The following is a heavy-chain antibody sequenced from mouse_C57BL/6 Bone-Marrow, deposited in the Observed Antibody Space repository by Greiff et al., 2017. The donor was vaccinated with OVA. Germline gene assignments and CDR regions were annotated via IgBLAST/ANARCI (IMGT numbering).Heavy chain of an antibody. CDR3: TSAFITTVVEGDY. CDR2: IRNKANNHAT. Sequence: EVQLVESGGGLVQPGGSMKLSCAASGFTFSDAWMDWVRQSPEKGLEWVAEIRNKANNHATYYAESVKGRFTISRDDSKSSVYLQMNSLRAEDTGIYYCTSAFITTVVEGDYWGQGTTLTVSS. J-gene: IGHJ2*01. V-gene: IGHV6-6*01. D-gene: IGHD1-1*01. CDR1: GFTFSDAW.